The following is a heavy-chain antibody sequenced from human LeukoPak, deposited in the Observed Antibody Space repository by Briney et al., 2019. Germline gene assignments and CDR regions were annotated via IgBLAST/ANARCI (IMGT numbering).Heavy chain of an antibody. CDR1: GFIFSDYY. V-gene: IGHV3-11*04. Sequence: GGSLRLSCAASGFIFSDYYMSWIRQAPGKGLEWVSYISSSGSTIYYADSVKGRFTISRDNAKNSLYLQMNSLRAEDTAVYYCVRDYVDTAINDAFDIWGQGTMVTVSS. J-gene: IGHJ3*02. CDR2: ISSSGSTI. CDR3: VRDYVDTAINDAFDI. D-gene: IGHD5-18*01.